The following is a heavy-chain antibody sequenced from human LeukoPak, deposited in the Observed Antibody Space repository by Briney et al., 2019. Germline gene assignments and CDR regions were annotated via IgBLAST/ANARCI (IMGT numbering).Heavy chain of an antibody. J-gene: IGHJ4*02. V-gene: IGHV4-39*01. Sequence: SETLSLTCTVSGGSISSSSYYWGWIRQPQGKGLEWIGSIYYSGSTYYNPSLKSRVTISVDTSKNQFSLKLSSVTAADTAVYYCARLANGDVFDYWGQGTLVTVSS. CDR3: ARLANGDVFDY. CDR1: GGSISSSSYY. CDR2: IYYSGST. D-gene: IGHD4-17*01.